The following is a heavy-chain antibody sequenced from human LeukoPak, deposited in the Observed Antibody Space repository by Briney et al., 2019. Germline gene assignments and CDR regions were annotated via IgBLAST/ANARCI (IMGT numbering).Heavy chain of an antibody. D-gene: IGHD2-8*01. CDR2: ISGSGDIT. CDR3: AKDNGVIVSGYFDL. CDR1: GFPFSSYA. Sequence: PGGPLRLSCAASGFPFSSYAMSWVRQAPGKGLEWVSAISGSGDITYYADSVKGRFTISRDNSKNTLYLQMDSLRAEDAAVYYCAKDNGVIVSGYFDLWGQGTLLTVSS. V-gene: IGHV3-23*01. J-gene: IGHJ4*02.